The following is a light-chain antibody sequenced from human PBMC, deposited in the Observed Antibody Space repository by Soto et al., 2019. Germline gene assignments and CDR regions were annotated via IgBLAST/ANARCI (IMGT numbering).Light chain of an antibody. CDR2: GAS. V-gene: IGKV3-20*01. Sequence: IVLTQTPSTLSLSPGERVILSCRASQSVSSSHLAWYQQKPGQAPRLLLYGASSRATGIPDRFSGSGSGKEFPITISRLPDDDFANYYCQHYNTYWTFGQGTKV. CDR3: QHYNTYWT. J-gene: IGKJ1*01. CDR1: QSVSSSH.